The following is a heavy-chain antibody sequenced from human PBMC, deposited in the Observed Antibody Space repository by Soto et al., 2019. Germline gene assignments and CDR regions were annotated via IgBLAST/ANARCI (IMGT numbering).Heavy chain of an antibody. CDR2: IYHSGST. CDR1: GGSISSSNW. V-gene: IGHV4-4*02. D-gene: IGHD2-15*01. J-gene: IGHJ4*02. Sequence: PSETLSLTCAVSGGSISSSNWWSWVRQPPGKGLEWIGEIYHSGSTNYNPSLKSRVTISVDKSKNQFSLKLSSVTAADTAVYYCARVRCNGDNCYQGPVHYDFWGQGTLVTVSS. CDR3: ARVRCNGDNCYQGPVHYDF.